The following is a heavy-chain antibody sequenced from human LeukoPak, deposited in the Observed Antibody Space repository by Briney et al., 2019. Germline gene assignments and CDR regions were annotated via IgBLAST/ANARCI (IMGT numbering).Heavy chain of an antibody. CDR1: GGSISSGSYY. CDR3: ARERVRSGWAYDI. Sequence: SETLSLTCTVSGGSISSGSYYWSWIRQPAGKGLGWIGRIYTSGSTNYNPSLKSRVTVSVDTSKNQFSLKLRSVPAADTAVYYCARERVRSGWAYDIWGQGTRVTVSS. J-gene: IGHJ3*02. D-gene: IGHD6-19*01. V-gene: IGHV4-61*02. CDR2: IYTSGST.